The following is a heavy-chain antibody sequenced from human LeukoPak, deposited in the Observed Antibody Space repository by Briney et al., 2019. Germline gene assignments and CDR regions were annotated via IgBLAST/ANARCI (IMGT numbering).Heavy chain of an antibody. Sequence: GGALRLSCAASGFAVSTNYMSWVRQAPGKGLEWVSLMYSDGSTKCADSVKGRFTISRDNSKNKLYLQMNSLSAEDTAVYYCAGYYGGKFDYRGQGTLVTVS. J-gene: IGHJ4*02. V-gene: IGHV3-66*02. D-gene: IGHD4-23*01. CDR3: AGYYGGKFDY. CDR1: GFAVSTNY. CDR2: MYSDGST.